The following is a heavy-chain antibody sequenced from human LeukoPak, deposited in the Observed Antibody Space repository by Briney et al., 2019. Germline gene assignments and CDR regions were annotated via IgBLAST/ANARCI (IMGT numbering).Heavy chain of an antibody. V-gene: IGHV3-53*01. Sequence: GGSLRLSCAASGFTVSSNYMSWVRQAPGKGLEWVSVIYSGGSTYYADSVKGRFTISRDNAKNSLYLQMNSLRAEDTAVYYCARDRYRSYYDSSGYYPDYWGQGTLVTVSS. CDR1: GFTVSSNY. CDR3: ARDRYRSYYDSSGYYPDY. J-gene: IGHJ4*02. CDR2: IYSGGST. D-gene: IGHD3-22*01.